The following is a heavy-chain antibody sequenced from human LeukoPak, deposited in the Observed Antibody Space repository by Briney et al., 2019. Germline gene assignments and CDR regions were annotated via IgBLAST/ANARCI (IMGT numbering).Heavy chain of an antibody. V-gene: IGHV3-74*01. Sequence: GALRLSCAASGLTFSSYWMHWVRQAPGKGLVWVSRINSDGSSTSYGDSVKGRFTISRDNAKNTLYLQMNSLRAEDTTVYYCAREGVGYYDFWSGYVNAFDIWGQGTMVTVSS. CDR3: AREGVGYYDFWSGYVNAFDI. CDR1: GLTFSSYW. D-gene: IGHD3-3*01. CDR2: INSDGSST. J-gene: IGHJ3*02.